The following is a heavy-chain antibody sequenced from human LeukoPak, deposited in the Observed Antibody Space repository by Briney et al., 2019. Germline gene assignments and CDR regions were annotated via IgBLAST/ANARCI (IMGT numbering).Heavy chain of an antibody. CDR1: GGSISSSSYY. CDR3: ARLYRQQLDY. V-gene: IGHV4-39*01. D-gene: IGHD6-13*01. CDR2: IYYSGST. J-gene: IGHJ4*02. Sequence: SETLSLTCTVSGGSISSSSYYWGWLRQPPGRGREWLGSIYYSGSTYYNPSLKSRVTISVKTSKNQFSLKLSSVTAADTAVYYCARLYRQQLDYWGQGTLVTVSS.